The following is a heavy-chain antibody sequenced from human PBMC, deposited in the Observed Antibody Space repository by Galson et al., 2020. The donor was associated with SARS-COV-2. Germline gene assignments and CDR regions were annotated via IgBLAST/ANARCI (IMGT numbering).Heavy chain of an antibody. Sequence: GGSLRLTCAASGFTFSSYWMSWVRQAPGKGLEWVANIKQDGSEKYYVDSVKGGFTISRDNAKHSLYLQMNSLRAEDTAVYYWARDFGALWFGEYFDDWGQGTLVTVSS. V-gene: IGHV3-7*03. CDR1: GFTFSSYW. CDR2: IKQDGSEK. J-gene: IGHJ4*02. CDR3: ARDFGALWFGEYFDD. D-gene: IGHD3-10*01.